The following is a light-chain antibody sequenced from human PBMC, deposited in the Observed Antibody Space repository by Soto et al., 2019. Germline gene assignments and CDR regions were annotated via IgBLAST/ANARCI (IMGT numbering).Light chain of an antibody. Sequence: QSALTQPASVSGSPGQSITISCTGTSSDVGGYDYVSWYQQHPGKVPKLMIYDVSSRPSGVSNRFSGSKSGNTASLTISGLQAEDEADYYCSSYASSSTLVLGGGTKVTVL. J-gene: IGLJ2*01. CDR2: DVS. V-gene: IGLV2-14*01. CDR1: SSDVGGYDY. CDR3: SSYASSSTLV.